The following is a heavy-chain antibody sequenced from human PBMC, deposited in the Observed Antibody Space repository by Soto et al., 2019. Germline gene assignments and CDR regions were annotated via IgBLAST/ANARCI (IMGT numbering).Heavy chain of an antibody. D-gene: IGHD1-1*01. J-gene: IGHJ5*02. CDR1: HFTFRNYG. CDR3: ARDIGRQVGYNWVSDHIDL. Sequence: QVQLVESGGGVVQPGRSLRLSCAASHFTFRNYGMHWVRQAPGKGLEWLAFLSTGGNIKKSVDSLEGRFTISRDNSENTLFLQMSSLRADDTAMYYCARDIGRQVGYNWVSDHIDLWGQGALVTVSS. CDR2: LSTGGNIK. V-gene: IGHV3-33*01.